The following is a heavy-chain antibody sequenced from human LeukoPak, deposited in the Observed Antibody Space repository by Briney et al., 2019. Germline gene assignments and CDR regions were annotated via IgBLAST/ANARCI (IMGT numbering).Heavy chain of an antibody. V-gene: IGHV3-48*01. CDR2: VGAIGSSTI. CDR1: GFTFSSYS. CDR3: ARDLHYAFDI. J-gene: IGHJ3*02. Sequence: GGSLRLSCAASGFTFSSYSMNWVRQAPGKGLEWVSYVGAIGSSTISYADSVMGRFTISRDNAKNSVFLQMNSLRAEDAAVYYCARDLHYAFDIWGQGTMATVSS.